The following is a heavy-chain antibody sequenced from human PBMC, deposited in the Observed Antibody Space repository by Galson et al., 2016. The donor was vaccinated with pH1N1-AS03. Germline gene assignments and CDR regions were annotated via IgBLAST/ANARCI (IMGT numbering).Heavy chain of an antibody. J-gene: IGHJ3*02. Sequence: SLSLFCVASGFIFCNLDMQWGGHASVKALYFWAVIASHGKIDYYADSVRGRFTVSRDNSNNTLSLQMDSLRAGDRAVYYCAKEGSGRWSKFAFDIWGQGT. CDR2: IASHGKID. CDR3: AKEGSGRWSKFAFDI. CDR1: GFIFCNLD. V-gene: IGHV3-30*18. D-gene: IGHD3-10*01.